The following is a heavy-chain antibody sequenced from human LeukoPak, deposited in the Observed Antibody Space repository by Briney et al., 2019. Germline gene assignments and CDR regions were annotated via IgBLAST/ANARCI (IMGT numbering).Heavy chain of an antibody. D-gene: IGHD1-14*01. J-gene: IGHJ5*02. CDR2: IYYSGST. V-gene: IGHV4-39*07. CDR1: GGSISSSSYY. CDR3: ARDPEDGWFDP. Sequence: SETLSLTCTVSGGSISSSSYYWGWIRQPPGKGLEWIGSIYYSGSTYYNPSLKGRVTISVDTSKNQFSLKLSSVTAADTAVYYCARDPEDGWFDPWGQGTLVTVSS.